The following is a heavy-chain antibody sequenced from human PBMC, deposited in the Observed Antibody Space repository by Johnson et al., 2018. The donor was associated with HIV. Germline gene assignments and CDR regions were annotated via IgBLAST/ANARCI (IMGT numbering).Heavy chain of an antibody. CDR1: GFTFDDYG. J-gene: IGHJ3*02. D-gene: IGHD1-1*01. CDR3: ARVTRYNWNSDAFDI. CDR2: INWNGGST. V-gene: IGHV3-20*04. Sequence: VHLVESGGGVVRPGGSLRLSCAASGFTFDDYGMSWVRQAPGKGLEWVSGINWNGGSTGYADSVKGRFTISRDNAKNSLYLQMNSLRAEETALDYCARVTRYNWNSDAFDIWGQGTMVTVSS.